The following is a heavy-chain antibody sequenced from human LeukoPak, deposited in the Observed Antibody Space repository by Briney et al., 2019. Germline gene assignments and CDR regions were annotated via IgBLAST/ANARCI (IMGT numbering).Heavy chain of an antibody. CDR1: GYTFTGYY. CDR3: FYYDSSGYYEEFDY. Sequence: ASVKVSCKASGYTFTGYYMHWVRRAPGQGLEWMGRINPNSGGTNYAQKFQGRVTMTRDTSISTAYMELSRLRSDDTAVYYCFYYDSSGYYEEFDYWGQGTLVTVSS. D-gene: IGHD3-22*01. J-gene: IGHJ4*02. CDR2: INPNSGGT. V-gene: IGHV1-2*06.